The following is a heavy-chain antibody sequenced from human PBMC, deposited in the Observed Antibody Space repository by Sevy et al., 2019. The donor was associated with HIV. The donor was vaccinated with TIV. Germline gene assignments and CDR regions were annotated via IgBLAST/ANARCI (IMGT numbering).Heavy chain of an antibody. CDR1: GYTLTELS. CDR3: ATDIMVVGVGATYYFDY. D-gene: IGHD1-26*01. Sequence: ASVKVSCKVSGYTLTELSMHWVRQAPGKGLEWMGGFDPEDGETIYAQKFQGRVTMTEDTSTDTAYMELSSLRSEDTAVYYCATDIMVVGVGATYYFDYWGQGTLVTVSS. J-gene: IGHJ4*02. CDR2: FDPEDGET. V-gene: IGHV1-24*01.